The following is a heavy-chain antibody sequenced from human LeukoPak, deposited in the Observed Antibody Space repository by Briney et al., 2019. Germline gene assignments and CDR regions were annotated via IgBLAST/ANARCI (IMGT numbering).Heavy chain of an antibody. V-gene: IGHV7-4-1*01. J-gene: IGHJ4*02. CDR2: INTNTGNP. CDR1: GYTFTSYA. Sequence: ASVKVSCKASGYTFTSYAMNWVRQAPGQGLEWMGWINTNTGNPTYAQGFTGRFVFSLDTSVSTAYLQIGSLKAEDTAVYYCAREDSWDTAMGIVDYWGQGTLVTVSS. CDR3: AREDSWDTAMGIVDY. D-gene: IGHD5-18*01.